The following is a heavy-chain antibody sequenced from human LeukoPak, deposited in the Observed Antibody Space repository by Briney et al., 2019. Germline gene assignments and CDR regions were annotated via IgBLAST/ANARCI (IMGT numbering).Heavy chain of an antibody. CDR2: ISSSSSYI. CDR3: ARGMYKVTYYMDV. V-gene: IGHV3-21*01. CDR1: GFTFSSYE. Sequence: GGSLRLSCAASGFTFSSYEMNWVRQAPGKGLEWVSSISSSSSYIYYADSVKGRFTISRDNAKNSLYLQMNSLRAEDTAVYYCARGMYKVTYYMDVWGKGTTVTVSS. J-gene: IGHJ6*03. D-gene: IGHD1-1*01.